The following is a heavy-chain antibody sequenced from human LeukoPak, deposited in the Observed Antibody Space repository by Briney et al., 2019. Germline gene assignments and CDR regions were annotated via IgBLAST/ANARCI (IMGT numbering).Heavy chain of an antibody. CDR2: ISNSGRT. CDR3: ARDLSYSSGYYHYFDY. J-gene: IGHJ4*02. Sequence: GGSLRLSCAASGFTFSNYAISWVRQAPGKGLEWVSAISNSGRTYYADSVKGRFTISRDNSKNTLYLQMNSLRAEDTAVYYCARDLSYSSGYYHYFDYWGQGTLVTVSS. CDR1: GFTFSNYA. V-gene: IGHV3-23*01. D-gene: IGHD3-22*01.